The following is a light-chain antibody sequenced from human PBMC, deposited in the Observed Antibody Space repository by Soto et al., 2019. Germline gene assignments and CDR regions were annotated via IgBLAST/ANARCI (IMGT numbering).Light chain of an antibody. V-gene: IGKV4-1*01. CDR1: QSVLYSSNNKNY. J-gene: IGKJ1*01. CDR3: QQYYTIPQT. CDR2: WAS. Sequence: DILMTQSPDSLAVSLGERATINCKSSQSVLYSSNNKNYLAWYQQKPGQPPKLLIYWASTRESGVPDRFSGSGSGTDFTLTISSLQAEDAAIYYCQQYYTIPQTFGQGTKVEIK.